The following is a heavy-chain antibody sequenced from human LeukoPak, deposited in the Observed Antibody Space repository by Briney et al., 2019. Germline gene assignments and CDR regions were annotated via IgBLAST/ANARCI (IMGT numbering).Heavy chain of an antibody. CDR2: ISSNGGNT. CDR3: VKDRDGYNRFDY. D-gene: IGHD5-24*01. CDR1: GFTFSNYW. J-gene: IGHJ4*02. V-gene: IGHV3-64D*06. Sequence: GGSLRLSCAASGFTFSNYWMHWVRQAPGKGLEYVSGISSNGGNTHYADSVKGRFTISRDNSNNTLYLQMSSLRAEDTAVYYCVKDRDGYNRFDYWGQGTLVTVSS.